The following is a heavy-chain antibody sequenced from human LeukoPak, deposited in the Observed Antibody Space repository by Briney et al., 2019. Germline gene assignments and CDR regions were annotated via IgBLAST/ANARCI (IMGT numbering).Heavy chain of an antibody. V-gene: IGHV4-59*01. J-gene: IGHJ5*02. CDR1: GGFITSYY. CDR3: ARRKGYSYGLYWFDP. CDR2: IYYSGST. D-gene: IGHD5-18*01. Sequence: SETLSLTCTVSGGFITSYYWSWIRQPPGKGLEWIGYIYYSGSTNYNPSLKSRVTISVDTSKNQFSLKLSSVTAADTAVYYCARRKGYSYGLYWFDPWGQGTLVTVSS.